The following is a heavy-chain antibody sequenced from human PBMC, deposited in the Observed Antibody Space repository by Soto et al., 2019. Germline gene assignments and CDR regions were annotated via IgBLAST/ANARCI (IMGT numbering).Heavy chain of an antibody. J-gene: IGHJ5*02. CDR3: ARETPKGGWFDP. CDR1: GGSISSCY. Sequence: PSETLSLTCTVSGGSISSCYWSWIRQPPGKGLEWIGYIYDSGSTNYKSSLKSRVTISVDTSKNQFSLKLNSVTAADTAMYYCARETPKGGWFDPWCQGPPVT. D-gene: IGHD3-16*01. V-gene: IGHV4-59*01. CDR2: IYDSGST.